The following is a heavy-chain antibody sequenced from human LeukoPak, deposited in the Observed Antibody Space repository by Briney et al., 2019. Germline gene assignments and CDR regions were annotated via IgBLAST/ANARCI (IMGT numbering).Heavy chain of an antibody. CDR3: ARTDSSSWYELFDY. D-gene: IGHD6-13*01. J-gene: IGHJ4*02. Sequence: ASVKVSCKASGYTFTSYAMHWVRQAPGQRLEWMGWINAGNGNTKYSQKFQGRVTITRDTSASTAYMELSSLRSVDTAVYYCARTDSSSWYELFDYWGQGTLVTVSS. CDR2: INAGNGNT. CDR1: GYTFTSYA. V-gene: IGHV1-3*01.